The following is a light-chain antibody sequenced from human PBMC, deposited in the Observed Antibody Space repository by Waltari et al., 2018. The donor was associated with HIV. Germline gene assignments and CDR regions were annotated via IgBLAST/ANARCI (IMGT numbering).Light chain of an antibody. CDR3: ATWDDSLSGSV. V-gene: IGLV1-47*01. Sequence: QSVLTHPPSASGPPGQRVTLSCSGSSSTIGRNYVYWYQHLPGTAPKLLIYRNNQRPSGVPDRFSGSKSGTSASLAISGLRSEDEADYYCATWDDSLSGSVFGGGTKLTVL. J-gene: IGLJ2*01. CDR1: SSTIGRNY. CDR2: RNN.